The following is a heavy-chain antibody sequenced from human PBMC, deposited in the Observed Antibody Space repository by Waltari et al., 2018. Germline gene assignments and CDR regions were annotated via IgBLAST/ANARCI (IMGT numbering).Heavy chain of an antibody. Sequence: EVQLLQFGGGSVQPGGSLRLSCVASGYTVSNYAMTWVRQAPGKGLEWVSVIYGGGSSTYYADSVKGRFTISRVNSKNTLYLQMNSLRAEDTAVYYCAKAGAQLQRFQYSYYMDVWGKGTTVTVSS. V-gene: IGHV3-23*03. CDR2: IYGGGSST. J-gene: IGHJ6*03. CDR1: GYTVSNYA. CDR3: AKAGAQLQRFQYSYYMDV. D-gene: IGHD1-1*01.